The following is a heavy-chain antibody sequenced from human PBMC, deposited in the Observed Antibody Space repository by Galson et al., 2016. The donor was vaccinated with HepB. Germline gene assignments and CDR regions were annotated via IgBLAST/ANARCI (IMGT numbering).Heavy chain of an antibody. CDR3: ARGVTTVATMGGYFGY. Sequence: TLSLTCNVSGGSISSGGYYWSWIRQHPGRGLEWTGSIFYTGDTYYNPSLKSRLTISLDTSKKEFSLRLTSVTAADTAVYSCARGVTTVATMGGYFGYWGQGTLVPVSP. CDR1: GGSISSGGYY. CDR2: IFYTGDT. V-gene: IGHV4-31*03. J-gene: IGHJ4*02. D-gene: IGHD4-17*01.